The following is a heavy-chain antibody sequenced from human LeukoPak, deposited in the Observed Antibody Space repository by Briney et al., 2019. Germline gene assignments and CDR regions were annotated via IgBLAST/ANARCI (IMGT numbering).Heavy chain of an antibody. V-gene: IGHV1-58*02. CDR1: GYTFTGCY. D-gene: IGHD6-19*01. J-gene: IGHJ4*02. CDR2: IVVGSGNT. CDR3: AADQGSGWYV. Sequence: ASVKVSCKASGYTFTGCYMHWVRQAPGQGLEWIGWIVVGSGNTNYAQKFQERVTITRDMSTSTAYMELSSLRSEDTAVYYCAADQGSGWYVWGQGTLVTVSS.